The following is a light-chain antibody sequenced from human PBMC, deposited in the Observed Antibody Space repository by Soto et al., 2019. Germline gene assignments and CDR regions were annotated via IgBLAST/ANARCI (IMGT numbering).Light chain of an antibody. J-gene: IGKJ5*01. Sequence: EIVFTQSPGTLSLSPGEEATLSCRASQSVDSNYLAWYQQKAGQTPRLIIYGATGRADGLPHRFSGSGFGTDFTLTIRKVEPEDFAVYYCQQYGTPRSVPFGQGTRLEIK. CDR2: GAT. V-gene: IGKV3-20*01. CDR3: QQYGTPRSVP. CDR1: QSVDSNY.